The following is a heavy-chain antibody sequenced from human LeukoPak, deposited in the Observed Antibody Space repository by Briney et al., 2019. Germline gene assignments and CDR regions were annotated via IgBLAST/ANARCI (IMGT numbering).Heavy chain of an antibody. CDR1: GFTFSRYW. V-gene: IGHV3-7*01. CDR2: IKNDGSEE. J-gene: IGHJ4*02. D-gene: IGHD6-13*01. CDR3: ARAIRGSAVGTGDR. Sequence: RGSLRLSCAASGFTFSRYWMRWVRQAPGKGLEGVANIKNDGSEEYYVDSVKGRFTISRDNARNSLFLQMNSLTVEDTAVYYCARAIRGSAVGTGDRWGQGTLVTVSS.